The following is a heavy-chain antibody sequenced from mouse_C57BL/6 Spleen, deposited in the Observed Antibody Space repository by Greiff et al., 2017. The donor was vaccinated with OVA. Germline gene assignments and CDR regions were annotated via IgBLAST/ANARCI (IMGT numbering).Heavy chain of an antibody. V-gene: IGHV1-76*01. J-gene: IGHJ4*01. CDR1: GYTFTDYY. CDR3: ARGDVHYYAMDY. CDR2: IYPGSGNT. Sequence: VQLQQSGAELVRPGASVKLSCKASGYTFTDYYINWVKQRPGQGLEWIARIYPGSGNTYYNEKFKGKATLTAEKSSSTAYMQLSSLTSEDSAVYFCARGDVHYYAMDYWGQGTSVTVSS.